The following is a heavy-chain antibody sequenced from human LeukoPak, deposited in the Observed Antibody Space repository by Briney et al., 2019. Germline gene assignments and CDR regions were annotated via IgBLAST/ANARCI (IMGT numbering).Heavy chain of an antibody. J-gene: IGHJ4*02. D-gene: IGHD1-26*01. V-gene: IGHV4-59*08. CDR2: IYYSGST. CDR3: ARLVPGKWELPLNGYFDY. CDR1: DGSISSYY. Sequence: PSETLSLTCTVSDGSISSYYWSWIRQPPGKGLEWIGYIYYSGSTNYNPSLKSRVTISVDTSKNQFSLKLSSVTAADTAVYYCARLVPGKWELPLNGYFDYWGQGTLVTVSS.